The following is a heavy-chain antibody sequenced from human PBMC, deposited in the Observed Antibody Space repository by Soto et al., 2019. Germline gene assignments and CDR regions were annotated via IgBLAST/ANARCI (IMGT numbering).Heavy chain of an antibody. CDR3: ARASPRGYCTNGVCYTHYYYYGMDV. D-gene: IGHD2-8*01. CDR1: GFTFSSYD. V-gene: IGHV3-13*05. Sequence: EVQLVESGGGLVQPGGSLRLSCAASGFTFSSYDMHWVRQATGKGLEWVSAIGTAGDPYYPGSVKGRFTISRENAKNSLYLQMNSLRAGDTAVYYCARASPRGYCTNGVCYTHYYYYGMDVWGQGTTVTVSS. CDR2: IGTAGDP. J-gene: IGHJ6*02.